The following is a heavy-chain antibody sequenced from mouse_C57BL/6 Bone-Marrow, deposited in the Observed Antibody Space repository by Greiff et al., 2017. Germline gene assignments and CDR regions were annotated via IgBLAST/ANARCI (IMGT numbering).Heavy chain of an antibody. CDR1: GFNIKDDY. CDR2: IDPENGDT. J-gene: IGHJ3*01. CDR3: TVYYGSMWFAY. Sequence: EVNVVESGAELVRPGASVKLSCTASGFNIKDDYMHWVKQRPEQGLEWIGWIDPENGDTEYASKFQGKATITAYTSSNTAYLQLSSLTSEDTAVYYCTVYYGSMWFAYWGQGTLVTVSA. D-gene: IGHD1-1*01. V-gene: IGHV14-4*01.